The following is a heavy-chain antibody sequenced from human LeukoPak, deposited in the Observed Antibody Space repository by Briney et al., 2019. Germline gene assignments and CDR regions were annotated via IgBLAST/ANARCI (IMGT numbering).Heavy chain of an antibody. V-gene: IGHV4-59*08. Sequence: SETLSLTCTVSGGSISSYYWSWIRQPPGKGLEWIGYIYYSGSTNYNPSLKSRVTISVDTSKNQFSLKLSSVTAADTAVYYCARLFQLSDSSDSLGQGTLVTVSS. J-gene: IGHJ4*02. CDR1: GGSISSYY. CDR2: IYYSGST. D-gene: IGHD3-22*01. CDR3: ARLFQLSDSSDS.